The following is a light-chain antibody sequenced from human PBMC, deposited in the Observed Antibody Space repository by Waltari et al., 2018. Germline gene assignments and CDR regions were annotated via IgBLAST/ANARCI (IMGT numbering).Light chain of an antibody. CDR3: LLYLGSGIFV. CDR1: SGSLSTTSY. J-gene: IGLJ3*02. CDR2: NAN. Sequence: QTVVTQEPSLSVSPGGTVTLTCALSSGSLSTTSYASGYQQTPGQPPRTPVYNANSRSSGGPERCSGSILGNRAALTITGAQAEDESDYYCLLYLGSGIFVFGGGTKLTVL. V-gene: IGLV8-61*01.